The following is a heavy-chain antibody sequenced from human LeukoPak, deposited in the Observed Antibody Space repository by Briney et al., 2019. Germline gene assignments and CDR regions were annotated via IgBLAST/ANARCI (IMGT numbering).Heavy chain of an antibody. CDR1: GFTFSSYW. CDR3: ARDPPFIIGTTFFDY. Sequence: GGSLRLSCAASGFTFSSYWMSWVRQAPGKGLEWVANIKQDGGEKYYVDSVKGRFTISRDNAKNSLYHQMNSLRAEDTAVYYCARDPPFIIGTTFFDYWGQGTLVTVSS. V-gene: IGHV3-7*01. CDR2: IKQDGGEK. D-gene: IGHD1-20*01. J-gene: IGHJ4*02.